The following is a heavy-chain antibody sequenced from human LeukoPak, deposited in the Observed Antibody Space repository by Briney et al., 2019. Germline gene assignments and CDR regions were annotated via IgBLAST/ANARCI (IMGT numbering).Heavy chain of an antibody. D-gene: IGHD2-15*01. J-gene: IGHJ2*01. CDR3: ARDPVVPATSMQFDWYFDL. Sequence: SETLSLTCTVSGYSIRSGFYWGWIRQPPGKGLEWIGNIYQSGITYYSPSLKSRVTISVDTSKNQFYLKLSSVTAADTAVYYCARDPVVPATSMQFDWYFDLWGRGTLVTVSS. V-gene: IGHV4-38-2*02. CDR1: GYSIRSGFY. CDR2: IYQSGIT.